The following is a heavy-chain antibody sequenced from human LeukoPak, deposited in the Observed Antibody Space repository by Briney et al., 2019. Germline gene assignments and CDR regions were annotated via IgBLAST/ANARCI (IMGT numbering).Heavy chain of an antibody. CDR3: ARSSSSSPLNFDY. CDR1: GYTFTSYG. Sequence: ASVKVSCKASGYTFTSYGISWVRQAPGQGLEWMGWISAYNGNTNYAQKFQGRVTMTRDTSISTAYMELSRLRSDDTAVYYCARSSSSSPLNFDYWGQGTLVTVSS. CDR2: ISAYNGNT. V-gene: IGHV1-18*01. J-gene: IGHJ4*02. D-gene: IGHD6-6*01.